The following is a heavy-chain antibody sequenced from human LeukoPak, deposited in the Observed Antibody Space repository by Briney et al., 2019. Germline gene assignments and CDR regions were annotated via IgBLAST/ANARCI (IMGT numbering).Heavy chain of an antibody. CDR1: GFTFSSYA. CDR3: AKGDIVVVRGTVDI. CDR2: ISGSGGST. V-gene: IGHV3-23*01. Sequence: GGSLRLSCAASGFTFSSYAMSWVRQAPGKGLEWVSAISGSGGSTYYADSVKGRFTISRDNSKNTLYLQMNSLRAEDKAVYYCAKGDIVVVRGTVDIWGQGTMVTVSS. D-gene: IGHD2-2*01. J-gene: IGHJ3*02.